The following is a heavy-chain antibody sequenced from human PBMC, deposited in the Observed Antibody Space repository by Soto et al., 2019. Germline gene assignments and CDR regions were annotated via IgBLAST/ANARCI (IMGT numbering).Heavy chain of an antibody. CDR3: ARDTSNSFDY. V-gene: IGHV1-18*01. CDR2: ISPHNGNT. CDR1: GYTFNTYF. D-gene: IGHD2-2*01. Sequence: HVQLVQSGGELKKPGASVKVSCHTSGYTFNTYFITWVRQAPGQGLEWMGWISPHNGNTNYAEKFQGRVTMTTDTITKTDYIELRNLRFDDTAVYYCARDTSNSFDYWGQGTLVTVSS. J-gene: IGHJ4*02.